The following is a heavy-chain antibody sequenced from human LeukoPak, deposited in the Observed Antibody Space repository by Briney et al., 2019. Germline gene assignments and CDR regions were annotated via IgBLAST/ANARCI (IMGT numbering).Heavy chain of an antibody. D-gene: IGHD3-9*01. CDR3: AKVTRLRYFDWLAPLDY. CDR2: ISGSGGST. CDR1: GFTFSSYA. V-gene: IGHV3-23*01. J-gene: IGHJ4*02. Sequence: GGSLRLSCAASGFTFSSYAMSWVRQAPGKGLEWVSAISGSGGSTYYADSVKGRFTISRDNSKNTLYLQMNSLRAADTAVYYCAKVTRLRYFDWLAPLDYWGQGTLVTVSS.